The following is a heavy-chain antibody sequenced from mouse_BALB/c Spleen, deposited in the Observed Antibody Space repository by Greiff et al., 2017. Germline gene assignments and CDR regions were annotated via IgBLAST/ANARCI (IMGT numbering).Heavy chain of an antibody. CDR1: YTSS. CDR3: SEDSAVYYCARGYYGTALAY. J-gene: IGHJ3*01. D-gene: IGHD1-1*01. CDR2: GQGLEWIG. Sequence: VQLQQSGPELARPWASVKISCQAFYTSSSRLYFAFRDPNSWMQWVKQRPGQGLEWIGYITPSTGYTEYNQKFKDKATLTADKSTSTAYMQLSSLTSEDSAVYYCARGYYGTALAYWGQGTLVTVSA. V-gene: IGHV1-4*01.